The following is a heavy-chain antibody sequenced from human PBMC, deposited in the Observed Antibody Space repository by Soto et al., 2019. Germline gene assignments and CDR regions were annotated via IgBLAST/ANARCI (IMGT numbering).Heavy chain of an antibody. CDR3: PRSIAALPGD. CDR2: IYSGGST. V-gene: IGHV3-53*02. CDR1: GFTVSSNY. D-gene: IGHD6-6*01. J-gene: IGHJ4*02. Sequence: EVQLVETGGGLIQPRGSLRLSFAASGFTVSSNYMSWVRQAPGKGLEWVSVIYSGGSTYYADSVKGRFTISRDNSKNTLYLQLNSLRAEDTAVYYCPRSIAALPGDWGQGTLVTVSS.